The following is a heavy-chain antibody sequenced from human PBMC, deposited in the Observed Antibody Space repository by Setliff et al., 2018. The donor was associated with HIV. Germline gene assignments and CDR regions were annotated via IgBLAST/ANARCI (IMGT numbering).Heavy chain of an antibody. Sequence: LSLTCTVSGGSITRTPYYWGWIRQPPGKGLEWIGSIHHSGSANYNPSLRSPVAISVDTSKNQFSLKLTSVTAADTAVYYCAREDSSYHYFDYWGQGMLVTVSS. V-gene: IGHV4-39*02. J-gene: IGHJ4*02. CDR1: GGSITRTPYY. D-gene: IGHD6-6*01. CDR2: IHHSGSA. CDR3: AREDSSYHYFDY.